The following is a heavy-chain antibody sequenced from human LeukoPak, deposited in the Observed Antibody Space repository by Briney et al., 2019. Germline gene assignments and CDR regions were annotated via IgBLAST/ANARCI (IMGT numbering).Heavy chain of an antibody. D-gene: IGHD1-1*01. CDR1: EFTFSRYW. V-gene: IGHV3-74*01. J-gene: IGHJ6*02. Sequence: GGSLRLSCAASEFTFSRYWMNWVRQAPGKGLVWVSCINNDGGGTTYADSVKGRFTVSRDNAKNTVSLQMNSLRVEDTAVYYCVRGGWNHAMDVWGRGTTVTVSS. CDR2: INNDGGGT. CDR3: VRGGWNHAMDV.